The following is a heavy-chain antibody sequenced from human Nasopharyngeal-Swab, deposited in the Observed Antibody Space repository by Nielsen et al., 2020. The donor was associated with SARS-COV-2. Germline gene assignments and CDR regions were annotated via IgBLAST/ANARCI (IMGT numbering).Heavy chain of an antibody. CDR3: ARDDDFWSGYSNGMDV. Sequence: GESLKISCSASGFTFSSSAMSWVRQAPGKGLEWVSAISGSGGNTYYADSVKGRFTISRDNSKNSLYLQMNSLRAEDTAVYYCARDDDFWSGYSNGMDVWGQGTTVTVSS. J-gene: IGHJ6*02. CDR1: GFTFSSSA. D-gene: IGHD3-3*01. CDR2: ISGSGGNT. V-gene: IGHV3-23*01.